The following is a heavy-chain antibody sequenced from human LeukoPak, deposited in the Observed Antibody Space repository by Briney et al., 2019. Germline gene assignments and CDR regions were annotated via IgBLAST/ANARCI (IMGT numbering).Heavy chain of an antibody. Sequence: KPSETLSLTCTVSGGSISSYYWSWVRQPPGKGLEWVGYIYYSGSTNYNPSLKSRVTISVDTSTNQFSLKLSSVPAADTAVYYCARGVRYCSSTSCPYYYYYYMDVWGKGTTVTVSS. D-gene: IGHD2-2*01. V-gene: IGHV4-59*01. J-gene: IGHJ6*03. CDR2: IYYSGST. CDR3: ARGVRYCSSTSCPYYYYYYMDV. CDR1: GGSISSYY.